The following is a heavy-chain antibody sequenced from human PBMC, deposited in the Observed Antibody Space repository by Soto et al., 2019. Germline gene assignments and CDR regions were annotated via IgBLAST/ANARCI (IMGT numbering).Heavy chain of an antibody. CDR1: GFTFSNAW. D-gene: IGHD2-2*01. V-gene: IGHV3-15*07. J-gene: IGHJ4*01. CDR2: IKSKADGGTT. CDR3: TTDSYINMPTVSFDY. Sequence: GGSLRLSCAASGFTFSNAWINWLRQAPGKGLEWVGRIKSKADGGTTDFAAPVKGRFAISRDDSKNMMYMQMSSLRTEDTAVYYCTTDSYINMPTVSFDYWGHGTLVTVSS.